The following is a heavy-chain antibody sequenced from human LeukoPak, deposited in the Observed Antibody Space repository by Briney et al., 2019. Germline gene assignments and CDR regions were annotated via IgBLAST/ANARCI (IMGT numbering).Heavy chain of an antibody. V-gene: IGHV3-30*01. Sequence: GGSLRLSCAASGFIFSNFAMHWVRQAPGKGLEWVALISYDGSHTYYADSMKGRFTISRDNSRSALYLQMTSLSGDDSAVYYCAREEQELVRDYYMDVWGKGTTVTVSS. CDR3: AREEQELVRDYYMDV. J-gene: IGHJ6*03. D-gene: IGHD6-13*01. CDR2: ISYDGSHT. CDR1: GFIFSNFA.